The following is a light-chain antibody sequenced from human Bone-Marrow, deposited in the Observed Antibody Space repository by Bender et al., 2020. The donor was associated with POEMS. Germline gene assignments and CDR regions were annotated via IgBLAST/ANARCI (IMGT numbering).Light chain of an antibody. J-gene: IGLJ2*01. CDR1: GLGDKY. CDR2: EDN. CDR3: QTWVSSTAYVA. Sequence: SYELAQPPSVSVSPGQTATITCSGDGLGDKYAHWFQQKPGQSPVVVIYEDNKRPSGIPERFSGSNSGNTATLTISVTQAVDEADYYCQTWVSSTAYVAFGGGTKLTVL. V-gene: IGLV3-1*01.